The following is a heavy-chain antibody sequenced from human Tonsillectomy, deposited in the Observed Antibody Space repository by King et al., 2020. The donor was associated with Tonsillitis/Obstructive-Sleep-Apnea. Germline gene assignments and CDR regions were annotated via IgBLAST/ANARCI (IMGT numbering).Heavy chain of an antibody. CDR1: GFTFSSYG. V-gene: IGHV3-33*01. CDR3: ASEFGEFDY. CDR2: IWYDGSNK. D-gene: IGHD3-10*01. Sequence: VQLVESGGGVVQPGRSLRLSCAASGFTFSSYGMHWVRQAPGKGLEWVAVIWYDGSNKYYADSVKGRFTISRDNSKNTLYLQMNSLGAEDTAVYYCASEFGEFDYWGQGTLVTVSS. J-gene: IGHJ4*02.